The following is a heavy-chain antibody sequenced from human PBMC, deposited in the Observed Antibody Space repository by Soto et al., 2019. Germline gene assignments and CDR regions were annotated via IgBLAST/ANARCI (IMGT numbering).Heavy chain of an antibody. J-gene: IGHJ4*02. Sequence: GGSLRLSCAASGFSFSSYWMSWVRQAPGKGLEWVANIKQDGSEKYYVDSVKGRFTISRDNAKNSLYLQMNSLRAEDTAVYYCARDSYDFWSGYYTGVDYWGQGTLVTVSS. D-gene: IGHD3-3*01. CDR2: IKQDGSEK. CDR1: GFSFSSYW. CDR3: ARDSYDFWSGYYTGVDY. V-gene: IGHV3-7*01.